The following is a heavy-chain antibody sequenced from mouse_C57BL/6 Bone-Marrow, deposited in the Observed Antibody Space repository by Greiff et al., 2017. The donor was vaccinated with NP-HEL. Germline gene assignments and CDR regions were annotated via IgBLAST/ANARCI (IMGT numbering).Heavy chain of an antibody. J-gene: IGHJ3*01. CDR3: ARTPFAY. V-gene: IGHV5-6*01. Sequence: EVQLQESGGDLVKPGGSLKLSCAASGFTFSSYGMSWVRQTPDKRLEWVATISSGGSYTYYPDSVKGRFTISRDNAKNTLYLQMSSLKSEDTAMYYCARTPFAYWGQGTLVTVSA. CDR2: ISSGGSYT. CDR1: GFTFSSYG.